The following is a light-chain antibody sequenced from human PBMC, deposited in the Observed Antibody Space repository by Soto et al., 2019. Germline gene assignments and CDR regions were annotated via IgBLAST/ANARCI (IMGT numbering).Light chain of an antibody. J-gene: IGKJ1*01. CDR1: QGIRDA. Sequence: AIQMTQSPSSLSASVGDRVTITCRASQGIRDAVAWYQQKQGKAPKVLIYDASSLSSGVPSRFSGSRSGTDFTLTISSLQPEHFATYYCLQDHSYPWTFGQGTKVEVK. CDR3: LQDHSYPWT. CDR2: DAS. V-gene: IGKV1-6*01.